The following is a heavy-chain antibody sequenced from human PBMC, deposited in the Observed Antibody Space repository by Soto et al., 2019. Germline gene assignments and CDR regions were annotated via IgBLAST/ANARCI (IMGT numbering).Heavy chain of an antibody. CDR3: ARWPHCSGGSCYHLDY. Sequence: QVQLVESGGGVVQPGRSLRLSCAASGFTFSSYGMHWVRQAPGKGLEWVAVLWYDGSNKYYADSVKGRFTISRDNSKNTLYLLMNILRADDTAVYYCARWPHCSGGSCYHLDYWGQGTLVTVSS. J-gene: IGHJ4*02. D-gene: IGHD2-15*01. V-gene: IGHV3-33*01. CDR1: GFTFSSYG. CDR2: LWYDGSNK.